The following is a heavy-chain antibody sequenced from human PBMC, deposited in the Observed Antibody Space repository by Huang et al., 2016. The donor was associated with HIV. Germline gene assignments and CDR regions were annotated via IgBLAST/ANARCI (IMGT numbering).Heavy chain of an antibody. J-gene: IGHJ2*01. CDR2: VNHGGSP. V-gene: IGHV4-34*01. CDR3: ATSRSGSGWFLDI. Sequence: QVQLYQWGAGPLRPSETLSLTCGVSGGSLHGYYWNWLRQSPGRGLEWIGEVNHGGSPKSNPSLKSRVTRSVDTSKIQFSLNLTSVTATDTADYYCATSRSGSGWFLDIWGRGTLVSVS. CDR1: GGSLHGYY. D-gene: IGHD6-19*01.